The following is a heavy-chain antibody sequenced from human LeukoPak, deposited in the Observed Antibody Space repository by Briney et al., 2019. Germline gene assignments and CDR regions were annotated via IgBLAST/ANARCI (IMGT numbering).Heavy chain of an antibody. CDR2: IKGDESLK. CDR1: GFIFSNYW. V-gene: IGHV3-7*01. Sequence: PGGSLRLSCVGSGFIFSNYWMTWIRQTPGKGLEWVANIKGDESLKYYVDSIKGRFTISRDNAKNSLYLQMNSLRAEDTAVYYCAREWGAGTADYWGQGTLVTVSS. CDR3: AREWGAGTADY. J-gene: IGHJ4*02. D-gene: IGHD1-14*01.